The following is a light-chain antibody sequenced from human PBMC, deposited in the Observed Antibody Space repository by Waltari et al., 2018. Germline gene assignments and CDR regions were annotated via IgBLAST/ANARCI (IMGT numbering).Light chain of an antibody. J-gene: IGLJ3*02. CDR3: CSYAGSYTWV. V-gene: IGLV2-11*01. CDR1: RSDVGGYKY. CDR2: DVS. Sequence: QYALTQPHSVSGSPGQSGTIPSTGTRSDVGGYKYVSCTQQHHDKAPTLMIYDVSKRPSGVPDRFSGSKSGNQASLTISGRPAEDEADDYRCSYAGSYTWVCGGGTKLTVL.